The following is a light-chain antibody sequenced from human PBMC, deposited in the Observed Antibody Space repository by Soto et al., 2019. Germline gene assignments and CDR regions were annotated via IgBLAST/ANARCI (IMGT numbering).Light chain of an antibody. CDR3: QQTYSMPIT. J-gene: IGKJ5*01. V-gene: IGKV1-39*01. CDR2: TAS. Sequence: DIQMTQSPSSLSASVGDRVTITCRASQNISNYLNWYQQKPGKAPKLLIYTASSLQSGVPSRFTVSGSGTDFTLTISSLQPEDFATYYCQQTYSMPITFGQGTRLEMK. CDR1: QNISNY.